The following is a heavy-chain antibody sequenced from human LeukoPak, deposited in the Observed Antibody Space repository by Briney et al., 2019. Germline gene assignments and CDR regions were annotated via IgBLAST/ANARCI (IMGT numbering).Heavy chain of an antibody. J-gene: IGHJ4*02. V-gene: IGHV4-34*01. CDR3: ARGQAMGYYFDY. D-gene: IGHD5-18*01. CDR1: GGSFSGYY. Sequence: SETLSLTCAVYGGSFSGYYWSWIRQPPGKGLEWIGEINHSGSTNYNPSLKSRVTISVDTSKNRFSLKLSSVTAADTAVYYCARGQAMGYYFDYWGQGTLVTVSS. CDR2: INHSGST.